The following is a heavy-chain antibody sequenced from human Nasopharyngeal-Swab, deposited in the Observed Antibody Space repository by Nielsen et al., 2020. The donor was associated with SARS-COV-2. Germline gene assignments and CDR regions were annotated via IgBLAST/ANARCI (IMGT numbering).Heavy chain of an antibody. V-gene: IGHV3-73*01. Sequence: GGSLRPSCSASGFTFSDSAIHWVRQASGEGLEWVARIRSKGNNYATAYSASVKGRFIIFRDDPTNTAYLQMNSLKTEDTAVYYCTRCGGGCYSGRDYWGQGTLVTVSS. CDR2: IRSKGNNYAT. CDR1: GFTFSDSA. CDR3: TRCGGGCYSGRDY. J-gene: IGHJ4*02. D-gene: IGHD2-15*01.